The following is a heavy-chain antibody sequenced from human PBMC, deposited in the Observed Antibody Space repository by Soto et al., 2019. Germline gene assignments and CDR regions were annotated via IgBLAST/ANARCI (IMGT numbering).Heavy chain of an antibody. V-gene: IGHV4-34*01. Sequence: SETLSLTCAVYGGPFSGYYCSWIRQPPGKGLEWIGEINHSGSTNYNPSLKSRVTISVDTSKNQFSLTLSSVTAADTAGYYCAEVGIRKELPLLAFWRKGT. CDR2: INHSGST. J-gene: IGHJ4*02. CDR1: GGPFSGYY. D-gene: IGHD1-26*01. CDR3: AEVGIRKELPLLAF.